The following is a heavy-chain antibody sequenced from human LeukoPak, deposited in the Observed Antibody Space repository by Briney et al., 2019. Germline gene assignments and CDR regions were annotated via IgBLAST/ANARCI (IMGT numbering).Heavy chain of an antibody. D-gene: IGHD2-21*01. Sequence: PSETLSLTCSVSGGSISLSYYYWGWIRQPPGKALEWIGSVYYSGTTSYNPSLKSRVTISVDMSKNHFSLRLSSVTAADTAVYYCVRERTMVGGADIWGQGTKVTVSS. CDR1: GGSISLSYYY. CDR2: VYYSGTT. V-gene: IGHV4-39*02. CDR3: VRERTMVGGADI. J-gene: IGHJ3*02.